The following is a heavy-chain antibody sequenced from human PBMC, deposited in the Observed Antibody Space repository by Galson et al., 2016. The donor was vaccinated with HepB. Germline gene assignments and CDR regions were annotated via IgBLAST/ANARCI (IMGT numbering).Heavy chain of an antibody. CDR3: ARREAARPYNWFDP. CDR1: GYIFTNYL. Sequence: SVKVSCKASGYIFTNYLMHWVRQAPGQGLEWMGIVNPNGGSIKYAQKFQGRVTMTSDTSTNTVYMELTSLKSEDTAVYDCARREAARPYNWFDPWGQGTLVTVSS. D-gene: IGHD6-6*01. V-gene: IGHV1-46*01. J-gene: IGHJ5*02. CDR2: VNPNGGSI.